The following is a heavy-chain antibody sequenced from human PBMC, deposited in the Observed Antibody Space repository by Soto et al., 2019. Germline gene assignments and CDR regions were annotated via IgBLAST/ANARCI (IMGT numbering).Heavy chain of an antibody. CDR1: GGSISSSSYY. V-gene: IGHV4-39*01. CDR2: IYYSGST. J-gene: IGHJ6*02. Sequence: SETLSLTCTVSGGSISSSSYYWGWIRQPPGKGLEWIGSIYYSGSTYYNPSLKSRVTISVDTSKNQFSLKLSSVTAADTAVYYCARRRDSYYDFWSGYYGMDVWGQGTTVTVSS. CDR3: ARRRDSYYDFWSGYYGMDV. D-gene: IGHD3-3*01.